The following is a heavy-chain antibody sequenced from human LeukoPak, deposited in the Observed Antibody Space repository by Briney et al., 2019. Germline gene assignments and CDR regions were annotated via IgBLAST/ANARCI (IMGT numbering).Heavy chain of an antibody. D-gene: IGHD3-9*01. CDR3: ARTVRYFLISRYMDV. V-gene: IGHV1-18*01. CDR1: GYTFTSYG. CDR2: ISAYNGNT. Sequence: SVKVSCKASGYTFTSYGISWVRQAPGQGLEWMGLISAYNGNTNYAQKLQGRVTMTTDTSTSTAYMELRSLRSDDTAVYYCARTVRYFLISRYMDVWGKGTTVTISS. J-gene: IGHJ6*03.